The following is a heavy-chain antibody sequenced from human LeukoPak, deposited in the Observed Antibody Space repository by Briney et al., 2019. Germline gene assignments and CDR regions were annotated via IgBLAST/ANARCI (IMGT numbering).Heavy chain of an antibody. CDR2: IIPIFATT. CDR3: ATVFGASDAFDI. D-gene: IGHD1-26*01. V-gene: IGHV1-69*13. J-gene: IGHJ3*02. Sequence: SVKVSCKASGGTFSSYAISWVRQAPGQGLEWMGGIIPIFATTNYAQKFQGRVTITADESTSTAYMELSSLRSEDTAVYYCATVFGASDAFDIWGQGTMVTVSS. CDR1: GGTFSSYA.